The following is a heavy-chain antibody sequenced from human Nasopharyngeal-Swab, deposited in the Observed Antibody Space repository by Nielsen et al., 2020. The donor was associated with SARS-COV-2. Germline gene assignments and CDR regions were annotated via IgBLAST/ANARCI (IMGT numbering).Heavy chain of an antibody. J-gene: IGHJ6*03. CDR2: ISSSGSTI. D-gene: IGHD3-3*01. V-gene: IGHV3-11*04. Sequence: GGSLRLSCAASGFTFSDYYMSGIRQAPGKGLEWVSYISSSGSTIYYADSVKGRFTISRDNAKNSLYLQMNSLRAEDTAVYYCARESHYDFWSGYYPSKYYYYYMDVWGKGTTVTVSS. CDR3: ARESHYDFWSGYYPSKYYYYYMDV. CDR1: GFTFSDYY.